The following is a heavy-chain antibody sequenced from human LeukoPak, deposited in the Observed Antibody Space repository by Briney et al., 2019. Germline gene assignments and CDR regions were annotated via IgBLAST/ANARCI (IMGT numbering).Heavy chain of an antibody. V-gene: IGHV1-69*06. CDR2: IIPIFGTA. J-gene: IGHJ4*02. D-gene: IGHD1-1*01. Sequence: DWMGGIIPIFGTANYAQKFQGRVTITADKSTSTAYMELSSLRSEDTAVYYCGGSGSLDGGYWGQGTLVTVSS. CDR3: GGSGSLDGGY.